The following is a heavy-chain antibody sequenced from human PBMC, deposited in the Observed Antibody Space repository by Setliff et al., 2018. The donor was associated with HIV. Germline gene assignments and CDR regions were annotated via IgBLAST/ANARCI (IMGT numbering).Heavy chain of an antibody. J-gene: IGHJ3*02. V-gene: IGHV1-24*01. Sequence: ASVKVSCKVSGYTLTELSIHWVRQAPGKGLEWMGGFDPQYDKTFYAQKFQGRVTMSEDTSTDTAYMELSSRRSEDTAVYYCARIPTGGAFDIWGQGTVVTVSS. CDR2: FDPQYDKT. CDR1: GYTLTELS. CDR3: ARIPTGGAFDI. D-gene: IGHD7-27*01.